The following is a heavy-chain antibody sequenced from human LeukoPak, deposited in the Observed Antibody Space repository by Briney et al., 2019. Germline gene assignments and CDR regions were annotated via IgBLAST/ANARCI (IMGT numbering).Heavy chain of an antibody. Sequence: SETLSLTCTVSGGSISSSSYYWGWIRQPPGKGLERIGMIYYSGSTYYNPSLKSRVTISVDTSKNQFYLELRSVTAADTAVYYSARQEGGTSRIEYWGQGTLVTVSS. D-gene: IGHD1-26*01. CDR2: IYYSGST. V-gene: IGHV4-39*01. CDR3: ARQEGGTSRIEY. CDR1: GGSISSSSYY. J-gene: IGHJ4*02.